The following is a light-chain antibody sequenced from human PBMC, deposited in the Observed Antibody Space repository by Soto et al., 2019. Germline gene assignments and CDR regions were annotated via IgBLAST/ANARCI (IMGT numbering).Light chain of an antibody. J-gene: IGLJ2*01. CDR2: DVS. Sequence: QSALTQPASVSGSPGQSITISCTGTSSDVGGYNYVSWYQQHPGKAPKLMIYDVSNRPSGVSNRFSGSKSGNTASLTISGLQAEDEADYYCSSYTSSSTVVFGGETNLTVL. CDR3: SSYTSSSTVV. V-gene: IGLV2-14*01. CDR1: SSDVGGYNY.